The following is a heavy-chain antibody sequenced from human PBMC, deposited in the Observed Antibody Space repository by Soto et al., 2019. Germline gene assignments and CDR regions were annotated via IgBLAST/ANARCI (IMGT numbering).Heavy chain of an antibody. V-gene: IGHV3-48*03. J-gene: IGHJ6*02. D-gene: IGHD2-2*02. Sequence: EVQLVESGGGLVQPGGSLRLSCAASGFTFSSYEMNWVRQAPGKGLEWVSYISSSGSTIYYADSVKGRFTISRDNAKNSLYLKMNSLRAEDTAVYYCAREIRYCSSTSCYNYYYGMDVWGQGTTVTVSS. CDR2: ISSSGSTI. CDR3: AREIRYCSSTSCYNYYYGMDV. CDR1: GFTFSSYE.